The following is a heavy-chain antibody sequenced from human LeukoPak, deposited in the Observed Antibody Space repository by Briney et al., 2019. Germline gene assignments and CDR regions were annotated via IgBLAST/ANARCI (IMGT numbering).Heavy chain of an antibody. D-gene: IGHD5-18*01. CDR1: GGSISSSSYY. V-gene: IGHV4-39*01. J-gene: IGHJ6*03. CDR2: IYYSGST. Sequence: SETLSLTCTVSGGSISSSSYYWGWIRQPPGKGLEWIGSIYYSGSTYYNPSLKSRVTISVDTSKNQFSLKLSSVTAADSAVYYCATRDNTAMVTGMVYYYYYMDVWGKGTTVTVSS. CDR3: ATRDNTAMVTGMVYYYYYMDV.